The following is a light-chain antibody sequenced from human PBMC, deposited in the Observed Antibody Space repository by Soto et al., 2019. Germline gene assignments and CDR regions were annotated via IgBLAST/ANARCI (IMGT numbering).Light chain of an antibody. V-gene: IGLV2-14*02. J-gene: IGLJ1*01. CDR3: SSFTTSSTRV. CDR1: SSDVGSYNL. Sequence: QSALTQPASVSGSPGQSITISCTGTSSDVGSYNLVSWYQQFPGKAPKLMIYEVSYRPSGVSSRFSGSKSGNTASLTISGLQAEDEADYYCSSFTTSSTRVFGTGTTLTVL. CDR2: EVS.